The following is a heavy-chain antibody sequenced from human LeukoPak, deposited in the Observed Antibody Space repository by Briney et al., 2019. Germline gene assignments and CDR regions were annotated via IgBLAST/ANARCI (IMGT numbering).Heavy chain of an antibody. CDR1: VGSLSSSDYY. CDR3: TNGVRGNSWDNHYYYYMDD. Sequence: SETLSVTRIVGVGSLSSSDYYWRWIRQPPEAGLVYIGYIKYSGTSYVDPSIRSRHTISQDTSNRQFSLRTTSATAAQTATYYCTNGVRGNSWDNHYYYYMDDWGQGTLVTVAS. J-gene: IGHJ4*02. D-gene: IGHD6-13*01. V-gene: IGHV4-30-4*03. CDR2: IKYSGTS.